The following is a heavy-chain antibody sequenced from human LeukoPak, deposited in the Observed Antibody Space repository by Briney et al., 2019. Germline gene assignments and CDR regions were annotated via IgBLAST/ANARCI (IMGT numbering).Heavy chain of an antibody. CDR3: ARQRLLWFGESNSGFDY. Sequence: PSETLSLTCSVSGGSISTYYWNWIRQPPGKELGWVGYIYYSGSTDYNPSLKSRVTISVDTFNNQFSLRLSSVTAADTAVYYCARQRLLWFGESNSGFDYWGQGTLVTVSS. D-gene: IGHD3-10*01. V-gene: IGHV4-59*08. CDR2: IYYSGST. J-gene: IGHJ4*02. CDR1: GGSISTYY.